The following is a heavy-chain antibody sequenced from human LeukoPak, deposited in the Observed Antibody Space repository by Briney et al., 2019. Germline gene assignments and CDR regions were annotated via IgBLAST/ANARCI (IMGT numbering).Heavy chain of an antibody. CDR2: IYYSGST. Sequence: SETLSLICTVSGGSISSGGYYWSWIRQHPGKGLEWIGYIYYSGSTYYNPSLKSRVTISVDTSKNQFSLKLSSVTAADTAVYYCARAPRYYYDSSGVSFDYWGQGTLVTVSS. CDR1: GGSISSGGYY. J-gene: IGHJ4*02. D-gene: IGHD3-22*01. CDR3: ARAPRYYYDSSGVSFDY. V-gene: IGHV4-31*03.